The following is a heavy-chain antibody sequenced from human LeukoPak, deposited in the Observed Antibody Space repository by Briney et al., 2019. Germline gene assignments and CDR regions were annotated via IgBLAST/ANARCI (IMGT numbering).Heavy chain of an antibody. CDR3: ARDDSSGYYWSFDY. V-gene: IGHV3-33*01. CDR1: GFTFSSYG. CDR2: IWYDGSNK. Sequence: GGSLRLSCAASGFTFSSYGVHWVRQAPGKGLEWVAVIWYDGSNKYYADSVKGRFTISRDNSKNTLYLQMNSLRAEDTAVYYCARDDSSGYYWSFDYWGQGTLVTVSS. J-gene: IGHJ4*02. D-gene: IGHD3-22*01.